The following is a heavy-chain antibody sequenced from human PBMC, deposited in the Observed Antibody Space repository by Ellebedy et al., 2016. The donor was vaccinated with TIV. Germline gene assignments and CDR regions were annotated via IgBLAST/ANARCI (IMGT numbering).Heavy chain of an antibody. J-gene: IGHJ5*02. CDR3: ARDRMGYYGLGSYRGSWFDP. CDR1: GGTFSSYA. Sequence: AASVKVSCKASGGTFSSYAISWVRQAPGQGLEWMGGIIPIFGTANYAQKFQGRVTITADDATSTAYMELSSLRSEDTAVYYCARDRMGYYGLGSYRGSWFDPWGQGTLVTVSS. D-gene: IGHD3-10*01. CDR2: IIPIFGTA. V-gene: IGHV1-69*13.